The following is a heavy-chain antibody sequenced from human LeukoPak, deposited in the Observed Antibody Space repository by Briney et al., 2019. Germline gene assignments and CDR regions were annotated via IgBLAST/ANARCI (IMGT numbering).Heavy chain of an antibody. Sequence: GGSLRLSCAASGFTFSSYGMHWVRQAPGKGLEWVAVISYDGSNKYYADSVKGRFIISRDNSQNTLYLQMNSLRAEDTAMYYCATMNGYFAYWGQGTLVTVSS. CDR2: ISYDGSNK. CDR3: ATMNGYFAY. CDR1: GFTFSSYG. J-gene: IGHJ4*02. D-gene: IGHD2-8*01. V-gene: IGHV3-30*03.